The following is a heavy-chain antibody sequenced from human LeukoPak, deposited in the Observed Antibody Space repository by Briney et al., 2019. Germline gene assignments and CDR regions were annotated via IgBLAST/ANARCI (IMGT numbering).Heavy chain of an antibody. Sequence: LGASVKVSCKTSGYTFQDYHIHWVRQAPGQGPEWMGWISPNTGDTKITHHFQGRITMTRDMSTSTVYMELSSLRSEDTAVYYCARDLFSHDILTGYYSLDAFDIWGQGTMVTVSS. CDR1: GYTFQDYH. V-gene: IGHV1-2*02. CDR2: ISPNTGDT. J-gene: IGHJ3*02. CDR3: ARDLFSHDILTGYYSLDAFDI. D-gene: IGHD3-9*01.